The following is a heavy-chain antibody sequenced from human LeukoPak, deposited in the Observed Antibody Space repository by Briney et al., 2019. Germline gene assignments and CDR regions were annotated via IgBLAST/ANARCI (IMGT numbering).Heavy chain of an antibody. J-gene: IGHJ5*02. D-gene: IGHD3-22*01. CDR2: IYSGGST. CDR3: ARHSGPHSGYYYT. Sequence: PGGSLRLSCVASGFSFSTYSMTWVRQAPGKGLEWVSVIYSGGSTYYADSVKGRFTISRDNSKSTLYLQMNSLRAEDTAVYYCARHSGPHSGYYYTWGQGTLVTVSS. V-gene: IGHV3-66*04. CDR1: GFSFSTYS.